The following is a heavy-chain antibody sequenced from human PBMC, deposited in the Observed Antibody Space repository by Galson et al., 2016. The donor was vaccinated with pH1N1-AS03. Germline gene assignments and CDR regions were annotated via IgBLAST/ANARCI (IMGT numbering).Heavy chain of an antibody. D-gene: IGHD3-10*01. J-gene: IGHJ4*02. Sequence: SVKVSCKASGYTFTNYGISWVRQAPGQGLEYMGWIGTYTIYAQKLQGRVTMTTDTSTSTAYMELRSLRSGDTAVYYCARSGSGSFYEGDFWGQGTLVSVSS. V-gene: IGHV1-18*01. CDR2: IGTYT. CDR3: ARSGSGSFYEGDF. CDR1: GYTFTNYG.